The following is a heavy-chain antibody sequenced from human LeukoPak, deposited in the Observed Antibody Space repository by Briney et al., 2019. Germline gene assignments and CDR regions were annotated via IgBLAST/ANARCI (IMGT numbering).Heavy chain of an antibody. CDR2: IHYSGST. D-gene: IGHD1-26*01. CDR1: GGSISSYY. J-gene: IGHJ4*02. CDR3: ARHLGGFDY. V-gene: IGHV4-59*08. Sequence: PSETLSLTCTVSGGSISSYYWSWIRQPPGKGLEWIGYIHYSGSTNYNPSLKSRVIISGDTSKNQFSLQLTSVTAADTAVYYCARHLGGFDYWGQGTLVTVSS.